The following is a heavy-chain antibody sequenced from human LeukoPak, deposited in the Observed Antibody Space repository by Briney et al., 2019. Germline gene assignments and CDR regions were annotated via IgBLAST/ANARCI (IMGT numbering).Heavy chain of an antibody. V-gene: IGHV1-2*02. CDR2: IKSKSGGT. CDR3: ARDDRYPFDY. Sequence: ASVKVSCKASGYTLTAYYMHWVRQAPGQGLEWMGWIKSKSGGTNYAQKFQGRVTMTRDTSISTAYMELSSLRSDDTAVYFCARDDRYPFDYWGQGTLVTVSS. D-gene: IGHD3-16*02. CDR1: GYTLTAYY. J-gene: IGHJ4*02.